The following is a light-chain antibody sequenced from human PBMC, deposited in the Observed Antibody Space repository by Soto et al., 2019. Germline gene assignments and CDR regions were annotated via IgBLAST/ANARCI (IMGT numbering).Light chain of an antibody. CDR2: DVH. V-gene: IGLV2-14*03. CDR1: SSDVGYYNY. Sequence: QSALTQPASVSGSPGQSITISCTGTSSDVGYYNYVSWYQQHPGKAPKLMIYDVHYRPSGVSDRFSGSKSGNTASLTLSGLQADDEADYYCSSYTSSSTLVFGTGTKLTVL. CDR3: SSYTSSSTLV. J-gene: IGLJ1*01.